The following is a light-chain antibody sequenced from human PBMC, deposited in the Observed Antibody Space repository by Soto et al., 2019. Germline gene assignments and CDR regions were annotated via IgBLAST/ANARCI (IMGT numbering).Light chain of an antibody. CDR2: DTS. V-gene: IGKV3-20*01. CDR1: QSVPDTY. CDR3: QQYGSSHGT. J-gene: IGKJ1*01. Sequence: EIVLTQSPATLSLSPGERATLSCRASQSVPDTYFAWYQQKPGQAPDLLIYDTSTRATGIPDRFSGSGSGTDFALTIKRVEPEDLEMYFCQQYGSSHGTFGQRTKADIX.